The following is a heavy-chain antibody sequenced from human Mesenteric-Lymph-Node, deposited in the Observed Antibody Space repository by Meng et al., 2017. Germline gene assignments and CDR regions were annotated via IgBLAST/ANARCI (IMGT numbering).Heavy chain of an antibody. D-gene: IGHD3-10*01. CDR3: ARDYYGSGRVDP. V-gene: IGHV4-30-4*01. J-gene: IGHJ5*02. CDR1: GDSFNSPDYY. CDR2: IYYSGST. Sequence: QGQRQGSGPGLVKPSQTLSLTCTVSGDSFNSPDYYWSWIRQPPEKGLEWIGYIYYSGSTYYNPSLKSRVTISVDTSKNQFSLKLSSVTAADTAVYYCARDYYGSGRVDPWGQGTLVTVSS.